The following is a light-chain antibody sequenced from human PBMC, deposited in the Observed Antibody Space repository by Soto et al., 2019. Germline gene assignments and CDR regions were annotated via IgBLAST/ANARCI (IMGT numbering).Light chain of an antibody. V-gene: IGKV3-15*01. CDR3: QHYNDWLTFP. J-gene: IGKJ3*01. Sequence: EIVMTQSPATLSVSPGESATLSCRASQNLSSNLAWYQQKPGQAPRLLIYGASTRATGIPARFSGSGSGTEFPLTISSLQSEDFAVYFCQHYNDWLTFPFGPGTKVDF. CDR2: GAS. CDR1: QNLSSN.